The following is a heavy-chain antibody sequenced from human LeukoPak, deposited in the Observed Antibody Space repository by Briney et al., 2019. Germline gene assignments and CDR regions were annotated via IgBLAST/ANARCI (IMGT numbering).Heavy chain of an antibody. Sequence: GGSLRLSCAASGFTFSSYDMHWVRQATGKGLEWISAIGTAGDPYYPGSVKGRFTISRENAKNSLYLQMNSLRAGDTAMYYCARGATMVRGVPNGMDVWGKGTTVTVSS. J-gene: IGHJ6*04. CDR1: GFTFSSYD. D-gene: IGHD3-10*01. V-gene: IGHV3-13*05. CDR2: IGTAGDP. CDR3: ARGATMVRGVPNGMDV.